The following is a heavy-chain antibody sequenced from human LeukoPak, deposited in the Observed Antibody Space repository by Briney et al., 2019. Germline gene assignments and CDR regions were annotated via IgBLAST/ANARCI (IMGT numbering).Heavy chain of an antibody. Sequence: ASVKVSCKASGFTFRSYGISWVRQAPGQGLEWMGWINPNNGGTNYAQKFQGRVTMTRDTSISTAYMELSRLRSDDTAVYYCAREVDYYDTSDYFPLGYWGQGTLVTVSS. CDR2: INPNNGGT. J-gene: IGHJ4*02. V-gene: IGHV1-2*02. CDR3: AREVDYYDTSDYFPLGY. CDR1: GFTFRSYG. D-gene: IGHD3-22*01.